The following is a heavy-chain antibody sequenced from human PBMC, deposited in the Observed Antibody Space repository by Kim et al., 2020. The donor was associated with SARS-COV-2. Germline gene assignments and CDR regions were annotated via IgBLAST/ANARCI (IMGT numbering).Heavy chain of an antibody. CDR1: GGSFSGYY. CDR2: INHSGST. V-gene: IGHV4-34*01. CDR3: ARAKSVYYYFYYYYGMDV. J-gene: IGHJ6*01. D-gene: IGHD3-22*01. Sequence: SETLSLTCAVYGGSFSGYYWSWIRQPPGKGLEWIGEINHSGSTNYNPSLKSRVTISVDTSKNQFSLKLSSVTAADTAVYYCARAKSVYYYFYYYYGMDV.